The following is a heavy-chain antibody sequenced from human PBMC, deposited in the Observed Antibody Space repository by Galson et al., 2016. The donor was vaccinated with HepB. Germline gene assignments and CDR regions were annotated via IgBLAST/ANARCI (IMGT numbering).Heavy chain of an antibody. D-gene: IGHD6-13*01. Sequence: SLRLSCAASGFTFSYYSMNWVRQAPGKGLEWVSSISSSSSSYIYYTDSVKGRFTISRDNAKNSLYLQMTSLRAEDTAVYYCARARTDYSGSWFPDYWGQGTLVSVSS. J-gene: IGHJ4*02. CDR2: ISSSSSSYI. CDR1: GFTFSYYS. V-gene: IGHV3-21*01. CDR3: ARARTDYSGSWFPDY.